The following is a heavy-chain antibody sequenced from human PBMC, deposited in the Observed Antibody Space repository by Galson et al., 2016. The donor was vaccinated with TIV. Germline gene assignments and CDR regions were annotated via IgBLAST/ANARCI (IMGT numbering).Heavy chain of an antibody. V-gene: IGHV3-11*05. CDR1: EFTFSDYY. CDR2: ISSTGFLT. J-gene: IGHJ5*02. Sequence: SLRLSCAVSEFTFSDYYMVWVRQAPGKGLQWVSYISSTGFLTNYADSVKGRFTVSRDNAKDSVFLQMNSLRAEDTAVYYCARGSLDLWGQGTLVTVSS. CDR3: ARGSLDL.